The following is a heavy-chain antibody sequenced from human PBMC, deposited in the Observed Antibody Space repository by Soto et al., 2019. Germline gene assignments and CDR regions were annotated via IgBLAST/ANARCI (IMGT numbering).Heavy chain of an antibody. Sequence: QVQLQESGPGLVKPSQTLSLTCTVSGGSISNDDYYWSWVRQPPGKGLEWSGYISYSGSSFFNPSLQRRVTMSKDTSKNQFSLRLTSVTAADTAVYYCARAIVVTVGGMDVWGRGTTVTVSS. D-gene: IGHD5-12*01. CDR3: ARAIVVTVGGMDV. J-gene: IGHJ6*02. CDR2: ISYSGSS. V-gene: IGHV4-30-4*01. CDR1: GGSISNDDYY.